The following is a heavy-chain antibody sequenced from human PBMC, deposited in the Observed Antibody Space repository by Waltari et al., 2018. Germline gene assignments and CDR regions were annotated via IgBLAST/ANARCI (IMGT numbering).Heavy chain of an antibody. CDR3: VVGGYCSPSICPWDY. Sequence: EVQVVQSGAEVKKPGATVKISCEASGYPFTDFYIHWLQLAPGKGLEWMGRVNTEDGETMYGMNFRDRITMTADTSTNTAYMELSSLRSADTAVYYCVVGGYCSPSICPWDYWGQGTLVTVSS. J-gene: IGHJ4*02. CDR2: VNTEDGET. D-gene: IGHD2-15*01. V-gene: IGHV1-69-2*01. CDR1: GYPFTDFY.